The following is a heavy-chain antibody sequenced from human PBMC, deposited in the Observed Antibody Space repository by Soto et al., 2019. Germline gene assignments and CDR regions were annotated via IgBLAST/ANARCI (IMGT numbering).Heavy chain of an antibody. CDR3: ARTARLVDY. Sequence: QVRLVESGGGLVKPGGSLRLSCVASGFTFTDHYMSWIRQAPGKGLEWIAYMSPSGSGISYADSAKGRFTISRDNARNPVYLQMNTLRAEDTAVYYCARTARLVDYWGQGTLVTVSS. CDR1: GFTFTDHY. J-gene: IGHJ4*02. V-gene: IGHV3-11*01. CDR2: MSPSGSGI.